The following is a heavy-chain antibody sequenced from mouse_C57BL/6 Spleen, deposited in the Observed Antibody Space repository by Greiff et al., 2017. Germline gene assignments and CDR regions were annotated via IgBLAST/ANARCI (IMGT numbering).Heavy chain of an antibody. V-gene: IGHV1-80*01. CDR1: GYAFSSYW. Sequence: VQLQQSGAELVKPGASVKISCKASGYAFSSYWLNWVKQRPGKGLEWIGQIYPGDGDTNYNGKFKGKATLTADKSSSTAYMQLSSLTSEDSAVYFCARDGYDGRGYAMDYRGQGTSVTVSS. J-gene: IGHJ4*01. CDR3: ARDGYDGRGYAMDY. D-gene: IGHD2-2*01. CDR2: IYPGDGDT.